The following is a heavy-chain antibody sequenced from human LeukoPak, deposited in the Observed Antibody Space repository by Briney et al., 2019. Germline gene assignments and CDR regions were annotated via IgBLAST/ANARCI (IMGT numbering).Heavy chain of an antibody. V-gene: IGHV3-23*01. CDR2: ISGSGGST. CDR3: AREWFGEYSGRRAFDY. Sequence: PGGSLRLSCAASGFTFSSYAMSWVRQAPGKGLEWVSAISGSGGSTYYADSVKGRFTISRDNSKNTLYLQMNSLSVEDTAVYYCAREWFGEYSGRRAFDYWGQGSLVTVSS. D-gene: IGHD3-10*01. J-gene: IGHJ4*02. CDR1: GFTFSSYA.